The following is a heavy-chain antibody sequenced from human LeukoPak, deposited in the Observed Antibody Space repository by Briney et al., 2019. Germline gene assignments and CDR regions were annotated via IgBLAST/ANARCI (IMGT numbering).Heavy chain of an antibody. Sequence: PGGSLRLSCAASGFTFSSYWMSWVRQAPGKGLEWVANIKQDGSEKYYVDSVKGRFTISRDNAKNSLYLQMNSLRAEDTAAYYCARGIYSSSWYSNYYYYYMDVWGKGTTVTVSS. CDR1: GFTFSSYW. CDR3: ARGIYSSSWYSNYYYYYMDV. V-gene: IGHV3-7*01. CDR2: IKQDGSEK. D-gene: IGHD6-13*01. J-gene: IGHJ6*03.